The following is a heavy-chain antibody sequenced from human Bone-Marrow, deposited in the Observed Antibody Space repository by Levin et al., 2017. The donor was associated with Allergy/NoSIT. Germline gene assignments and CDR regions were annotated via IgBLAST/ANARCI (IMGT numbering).Heavy chain of an antibody. Sequence: SQTLSLTCTVSGGSISSYYWSWIRQPPGKGLEWIGYIYYSGSTNYNPSLKSRVTISVDTSKNQFSLKLSSVTAADTAVYYCARDTAVAGTRNNYYYYYGMDVWGQGTTVTVSS. CDR3: ARDTAVAGTRNNYYYYYGMDV. CDR2: IYYSGST. V-gene: IGHV4-59*01. CDR1: GGSISSYY. J-gene: IGHJ6*02. D-gene: IGHD6-19*01.